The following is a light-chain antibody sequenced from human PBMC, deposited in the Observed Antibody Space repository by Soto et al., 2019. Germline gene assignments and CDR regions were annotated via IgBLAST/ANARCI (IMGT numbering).Light chain of an antibody. CDR1: SSDVGGYNY. V-gene: IGLV2-11*01. CDR2: DVS. CDR3: CSYAGSYTLYV. J-gene: IGLJ1*01. Sequence: QSALTQPRSVSGSPGQSVTISCTGTSSDVGGYNYVSWYQQHPGKAPKLMIYDVSKRPSGVPDRFSGSKSGNTASLTISGLQAEYEADYYCCSYAGSYTLYVFGTGTKVTV.